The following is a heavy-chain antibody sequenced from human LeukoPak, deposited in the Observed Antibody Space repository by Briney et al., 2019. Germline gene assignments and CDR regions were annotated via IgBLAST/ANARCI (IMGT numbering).Heavy chain of an antibody. D-gene: IGHD2/OR15-2a*01. CDR3: AKDRIYGNDAFDI. Sequence: GGSLRLSCTASGFTFSSYAMSWVRQAPGKGLEWVSAISGSGGSTYYADSVKGRFTISRDNSKNTLYLQMNSLRAEDTAVYYCAKDRIYGNDAFDIWGQGTMVTVSS. CDR1: GFTFSSYA. V-gene: IGHV3-23*01. J-gene: IGHJ3*02. CDR2: ISGSGGST.